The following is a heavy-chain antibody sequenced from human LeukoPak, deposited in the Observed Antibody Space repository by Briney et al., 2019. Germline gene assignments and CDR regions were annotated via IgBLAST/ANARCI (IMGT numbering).Heavy chain of an antibody. D-gene: IGHD2-2*01. V-gene: IGHV1-2*02. CDR2: INPNSGGT. J-gene: IGHJ4*02. Sequence: GSVRVSCKASGYTFTDYYIHWVRQAPGQGLEWMAWINPNSGGTYYAQNLHDRITLTRDTSISTAYMELSTLRSHDTAIYYCARANALYCSSTSCLFDYWGQGTLVTVSS. CDR3: ARANALYCSSTSCLFDY. CDR1: GYTFTDYY.